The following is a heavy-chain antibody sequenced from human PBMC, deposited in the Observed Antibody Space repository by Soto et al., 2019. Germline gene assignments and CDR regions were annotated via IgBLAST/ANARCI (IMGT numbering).Heavy chain of an antibody. D-gene: IGHD6-6*01. V-gene: IGHV3-15*01. CDR2: IKSKTDGGKT. J-gene: IGHJ4*02. CDR1: GFTFSNAW. CDR3: TTDARLAARTRG. Sequence: GGSLRLSCAASGFTFSNAWMSWVRQAPGKGLEWVGRIKSKTDGGKTDYAAPVKGRFTISRDDSKNTLYLQMNSLKTADTAVYDCTTDARLAARTRGWGQGTLVTVSS.